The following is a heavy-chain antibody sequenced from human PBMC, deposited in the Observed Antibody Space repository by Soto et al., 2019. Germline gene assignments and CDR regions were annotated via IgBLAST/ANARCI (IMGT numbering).Heavy chain of an antibody. Sequence: QLLLQESGPGLVKPSETLSLTCAVSGASISESSHYWAWSRQPPGKGLGWIASIYYTGRTYYNPSLRSRLTISIDTSRDQFSLNLSSVTAADIAVYYCATHLGNYGDWAFDFWGQGTLVPVSS. V-gene: IGHV4-39*01. CDR1: GASISESSHY. D-gene: IGHD4-17*01. CDR2: IYYTGRT. J-gene: IGHJ4*02. CDR3: ATHLGNYGDWAFDF.